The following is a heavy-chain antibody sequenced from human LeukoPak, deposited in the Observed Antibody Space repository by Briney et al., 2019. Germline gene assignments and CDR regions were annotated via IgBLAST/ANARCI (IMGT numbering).Heavy chain of an antibody. CDR3: ARRVAYYDSSGYYYWFDS. V-gene: IGHV4-61*05. Sequence: TSETLPLTCTVSGGSISSSSYYWSWIRQPPGKGLEWIGYIYYSGSTNYNPSLKSRVTISVDTSKNQFSLKLSSVTAADTAVYYCARRVAYYDSSGYYYWFDSWGQGTLVTVSS. CDR1: GGSISSSSYY. J-gene: IGHJ5*01. CDR2: IYYSGST. D-gene: IGHD3-22*01.